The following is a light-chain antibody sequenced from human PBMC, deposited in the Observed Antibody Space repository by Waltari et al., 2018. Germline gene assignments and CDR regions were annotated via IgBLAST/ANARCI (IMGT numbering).Light chain of an antibody. CDR1: QSVGTS. CDR2: RAS. Sequence: EIVMTQSPASLSVSPGDRVTLSCRASQSVGTSLAWYQQRPGRAPRLLVYRASTRASDIPARFSGSGSGTDFTLSISTLQSEDFAVYYCQQYGDWPRTFGQGTKVEIK. V-gene: IGKV3-15*01. CDR3: QQYGDWPRT. J-gene: IGKJ1*01.